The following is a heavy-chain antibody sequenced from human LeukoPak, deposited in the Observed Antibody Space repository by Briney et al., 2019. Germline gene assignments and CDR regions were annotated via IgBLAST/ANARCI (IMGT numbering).Heavy chain of an antibody. D-gene: IGHD3-10*01. CDR3: AREYYGSGSYYIGSYYYYYGMDV. V-gene: IGHV1-3*01. J-gene: IGHJ6*04. CDR2: INAGNGNT. CDR1: GYTFTSYA. Sequence: ASVKVSCKASGYTFTSYAMHWVRQAPGQRLEWMGWINAGNGNTKYSQKFQGRVTITRDTSASTAYMELSSLRSEDTAVYNCAREYYGSGSYYIGSYYYYYGMDVWGKGTTVTVSS.